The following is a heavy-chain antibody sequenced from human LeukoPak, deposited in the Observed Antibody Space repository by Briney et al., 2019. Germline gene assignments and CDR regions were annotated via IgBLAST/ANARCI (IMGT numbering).Heavy chain of an antibody. CDR3: AKSLVVPAAIYGYYYYGMDV. CDR2: ISGSGGST. D-gene: IGHD2-2*01. V-gene: IGHV3-23*01. CDR1: GFTFSSYA. Sequence: GGSLRLSCAASGFTFSSYAMSWVRQAPGKGLEWVSAISGSGGSTYYAGSVKGRFTISRDNSKNTLYLQMNSLRAEDTAVYYCAKSLVVPAAIYGYYYYGMDVWGQGTTVTVSS. J-gene: IGHJ6*02.